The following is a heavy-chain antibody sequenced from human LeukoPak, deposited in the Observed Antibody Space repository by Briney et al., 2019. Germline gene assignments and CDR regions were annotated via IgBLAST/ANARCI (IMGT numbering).Heavy chain of an antibody. V-gene: IGHV3-23*01. D-gene: IGHD1-26*01. J-gene: IGHJ4*02. Sequence: GGSLRPSCAASGFTFSSYAMSWVRQAPGKGLEWVSAISGSGGSTYYAGSVKGRFTISRDNSKNTRYLQMNSLRAEDTAVYYCAKESPVRVGFDYWGQGTLVTVSS. CDR3: AKESPVRVGFDY. CDR2: ISGSGGST. CDR1: GFTFSSYA.